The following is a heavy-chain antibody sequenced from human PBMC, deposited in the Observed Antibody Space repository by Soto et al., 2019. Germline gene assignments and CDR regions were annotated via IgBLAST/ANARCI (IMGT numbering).Heavy chain of an antibody. CDR2: TYYRSKWYN. J-gene: IGHJ5*02. CDR1: GDSVSSNSAA. Sequence: SQTLSLTCAISGDSVSSNSAAWNWIRQSPSRGLEWLGRTYYRSKWYNDYAVSVKSRITINPDTSKNQFSLKLSSVTAADTAVYYCASRARIAARPLRWFDPWGQGTLVTVSS. V-gene: IGHV6-1*01. CDR3: ASRARIAARPLRWFDP. D-gene: IGHD6-6*01.